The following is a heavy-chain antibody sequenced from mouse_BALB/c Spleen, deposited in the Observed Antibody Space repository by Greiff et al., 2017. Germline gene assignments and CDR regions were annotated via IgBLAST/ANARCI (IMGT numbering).Heavy chain of an antibody. CDR1: GFTFSSFG. V-gene: IGHV5-17*02. CDR3: ARSAYYGNYEDFFDY. Sequence: EVQVVESGGGLVQPGGSRKLSCAASGFTFSSFGMHWVRQAPEKGLEWVAYISSGSSTIYYADTVKGRFTISRDNPKNTLFLQMTSLRSEDTAMYYCARSAYYGNYEDFFDYWGQGTTLTVSS. CDR2: ISSGSSTI. J-gene: IGHJ2*01. D-gene: IGHD2-10*01.